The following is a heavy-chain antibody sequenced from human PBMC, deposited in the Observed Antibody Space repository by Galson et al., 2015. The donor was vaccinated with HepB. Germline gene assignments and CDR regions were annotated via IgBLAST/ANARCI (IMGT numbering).Heavy chain of an antibody. Sequence: SLRLSCAASGFTLKNYGMHWVRQAPGKGLEWVAFIWNDGSSHSYADSVKGRFTASRDNAKNSLYLEMNSLRVEDTAVYYCARERVTSATVPAYWGQGTLVSVPA. CDR2: IWNDGSSH. CDR3: ARERVTSATVPAY. D-gene: IGHD4-11*01. J-gene: IGHJ4*02. V-gene: IGHV3-33*08. CDR1: GFTLKNYG.